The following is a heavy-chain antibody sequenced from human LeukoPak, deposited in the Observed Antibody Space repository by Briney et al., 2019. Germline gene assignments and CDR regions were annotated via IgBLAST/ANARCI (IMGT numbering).Heavy chain of an antibody. J-gene: IGHJ4*02. D-gene: IGHD2-2*01. CDR2: ISSNGGST. V-gene: IGHV3-64D*06. Sequence: GGSLRLSCSAFGFTFSSYAMHWVRQAPGKGLEYVSAISSNGGSTYYADSVKGRFTISRDNSKNTLYLQMSSLRAEDTAVYYCVKGERYCSSTSCYGDYWGQGTLVTVSS. CDR1: GFTFSSYA. CDR3: VKGERYCSSTSCYGDY.